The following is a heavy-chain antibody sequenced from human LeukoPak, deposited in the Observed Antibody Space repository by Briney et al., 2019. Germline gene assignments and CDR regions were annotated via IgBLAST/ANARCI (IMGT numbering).Heavy chain of an antibody. V-gene: IGHV4-39*01. CDR2: VYYGGST. CDR3: ARRISTYDSSGYSTGDAFDF. D-gene: IGHD3-22*01. J-gene: IGHJ4*02. Sequence: PSETLSLTCTVSGGSISSSDYYWGWIRQPPGKGLEWIGIVYYGGSTHYNPSHKGRVTLSVDTSKNQFSLKLTSVTAADTAVYYCARRISTYDSSGYSTGDAFDFWGQGILVTVSS. CDR1: GGSISSSDYY.